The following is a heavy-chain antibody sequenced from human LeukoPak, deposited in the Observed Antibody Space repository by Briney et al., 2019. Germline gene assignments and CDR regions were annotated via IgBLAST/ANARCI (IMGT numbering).Heavy chain of an antibody. Sequence: PSETLSLTCTVSGGSISSYYRSWIRQPPGKGLEWIGYIYYTGSTNYNPSLKSRVTISVDTSKNHFSLKLSSVTAADTAVYYCARHYYDSNGSFDYWGQGTLVTVSS. J-gene: IGHJ4*02. CDR3: ARHYYDSNGSFDY. CDR1: GGSISSYY. CDR2: IYYTGST. V-gene: IGHV4-59*08. D-gene: IGHD3-22*01.